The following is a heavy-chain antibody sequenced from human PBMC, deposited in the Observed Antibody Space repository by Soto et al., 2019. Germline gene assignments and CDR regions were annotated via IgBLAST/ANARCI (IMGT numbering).Heavy chain of an antibody. CDR3: ARSYGSGYRAFEY. V-gene: IGHV1-69*02. D-gene: IGHD3-10*01. Sequence: QVQLVQSGAEVKRPGSSVKVSCKASGDTFNFYSINWVRQAPGLGLEWMGRVNPIVSMSNYAQKFQRRVTMTADKSTSTAYMELSSLRSEDTDIYYCARSYGSGYRAFEYWGQGALVTVSS. CDR1: GDTFNFYS. CDR2: VNPIVSMS. J-gene: IGHJ4*02.